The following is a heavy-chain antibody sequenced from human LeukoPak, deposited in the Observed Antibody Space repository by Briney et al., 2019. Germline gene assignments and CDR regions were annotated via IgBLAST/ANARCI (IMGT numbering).Heavy chain of an antibody. CDR1: GGSISSYY. Sequence: PSETLSLTCTVSGGSISSYYWSWIRQPPGKGLKWIGYIYYSGSTNYNPSLKSRVTISVDTSKNQFSLKLSSVTAADTAVYYCARSYNYYYMDVWGKGTTVTVSS. J-gene: IGHJ6*03. CDR2: IYYSGST. V-gene: IGHV4-59*01. CDR3: ARSYNYYYMDV.